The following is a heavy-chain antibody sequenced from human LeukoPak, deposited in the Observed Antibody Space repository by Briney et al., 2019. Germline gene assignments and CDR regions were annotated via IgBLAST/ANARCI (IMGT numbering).Heavy chain of an antibody. D-gene: IGHD6-19*01. Sequence: GGSLRLSCSASGFTFSSYTMSWVRQTPGKGLEWVSAISGSGADTYYVDSVKGRFTVSRDNSKNTLHLQMNSLRAEDTAVYYCAKGSHSSGWYTLDYWGQGTLVTVSS. J-gene: IGHJ4*02. V-gene: IGHV3-23*01. CDR2: ISGSGADT. CDR1: GFTFSSYT. CDR3: AKGSHSSGWYTLDY.